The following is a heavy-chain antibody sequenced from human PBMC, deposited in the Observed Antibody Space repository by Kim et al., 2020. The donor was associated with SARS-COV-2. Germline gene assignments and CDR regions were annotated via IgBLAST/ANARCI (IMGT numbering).Heavy chain of an antibody. CDR1: GYTFTGYY. CDR3: ARPIVFGGVIVAPGY. CDR2: INPNSGGT. D-gene: IGHD3-16*02. V-gene: IGHV1-2*02. J-gene: IGHJ4*02. Sequence: ASVKVSCKASGYTFTGYYMHWVRQAPGQGLEWMGWINPNSGGTNYAQKFQGRVTMTRDTSISTAYMELSRLRSDDTAVYYCARPIVFGGVIVAPGYWGQGTLVTVSS.